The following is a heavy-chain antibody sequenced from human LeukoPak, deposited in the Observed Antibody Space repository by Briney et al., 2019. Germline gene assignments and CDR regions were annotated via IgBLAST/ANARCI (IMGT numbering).Heavy chain of an antibody. J-gene: IGHJ4*02. D-gene: IGHD1-26*01. V-gene: IGHV3-33*01. CDR1: RFTFSNYG. Sequence: KTGGSLRLSCAASRFTFSNYGMHWVRQAPGKGLEWVAVIWYDGSNKYYADSVKGRFTISRDNSKNTLYLQMNSLRAEDTAVYYCASPIVGATGKDYWGQGTLVTVSS. CDR2: IWYDGSNK. CDR3: ASPIVGATGKDY.